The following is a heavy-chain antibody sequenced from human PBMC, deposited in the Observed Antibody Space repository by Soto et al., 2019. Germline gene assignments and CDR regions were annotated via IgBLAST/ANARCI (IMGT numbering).Heavy chain of an antibody. CDR1: GFDFRNYG. D-gene: IGHD5-18*01. J-gene: IGHJ4*02. CDR2: TSDDGDIQ. CDR3: ARAVDAAMDPLDY. V-gene: IGHV3-30-3*01. Sequence: PGGSLRLSCAASGFDFRNYGMHWVRQSPGKGPEWVAITSDDGDIQSYADSVKGRFTISRDNSKNTLYLQMTTLRSEDAAVYFCARAVDAAMDPLDYWGQGTLVTVSS.